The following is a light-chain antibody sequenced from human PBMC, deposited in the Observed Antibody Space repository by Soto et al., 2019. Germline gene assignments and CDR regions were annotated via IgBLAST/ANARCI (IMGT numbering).Light chain of an antibody. CDR2: DAS. Sequence: DIQLTQSPSTLSASVGERVTITCRASQTVNTWLAWYQHKPGKAPKLLIYDASVLETGVPSRFSGFSSGTEFTLTISSLQPDDFATYFCQQYNSYSPEGLTFG. V-gene: IGKV1-5*01. CDR1: QTVNTW. J-gene: IGKJ4*01. CDR3: QQYNSYSPEGLT.